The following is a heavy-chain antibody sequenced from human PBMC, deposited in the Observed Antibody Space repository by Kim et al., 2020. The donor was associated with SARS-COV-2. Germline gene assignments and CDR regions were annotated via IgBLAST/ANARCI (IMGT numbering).Heavy chain of an antibody. CDR1: GYTFTGYY. CDR3: ARRGLGGNYYTYYYAMDV. CDR2: INPNSGGT. D-gene: IGHD1-26*01. Sequence: ASVKVSCKASGYTFTGYYMHWVRQAPGQGLEWMGWINPNSGGTNYAQKFQGRVTMTRDTSISTAYMELSRLRSDDTAVYYCARRGLGGNYYTYYYAMDVWGQGTTVTVSS. V-gene: IGHV1-2*02. J-gene: IGHJ6*02.